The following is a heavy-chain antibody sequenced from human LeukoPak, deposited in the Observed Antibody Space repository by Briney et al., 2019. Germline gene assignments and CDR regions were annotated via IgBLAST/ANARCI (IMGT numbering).Heavy chain of an antibody. CDR3: AGDQGDYGDYGWFDP. CDR2: INHSGDT. CDR1: GGSVSSGDYY. D-gene: IGHD4-17*01. V-gene: IGHV4-30-4*01. J-gene: IGHJ5*02. Sequence: SQTLSLTCTVSGGSVSSGDYYWSWIRQPPGKGPEWIGYINHSGDTNYNPSLKSRATISVDTAKNQFSLRLSFVTAADTAVYYCAGDQGDYGDYGWFDPWGQGTQVTVSS.